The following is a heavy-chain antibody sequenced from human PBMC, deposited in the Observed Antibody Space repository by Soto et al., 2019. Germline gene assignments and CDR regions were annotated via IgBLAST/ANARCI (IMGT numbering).Heavy chain of an antibody. CDR2: ISGSGGST. D-gene: IGHD4-4*01. J-gene: IGHJ4*02. CDR3: ARDELGKYSNQDFALGPLSDY. CDR1: GFTFSSYA. V-gene: IGHV3-23*01. Sequence: GGSLRLSCAASGFTFSSYAMSWVRQAPGKGLEWVSAISGSGGSTYYADSVKGRFTISRDNSKNTLYLQMNSLRAEDTAVYYCARDELGKYSNQDFALGPLSDYWGQGTLVTVSS.